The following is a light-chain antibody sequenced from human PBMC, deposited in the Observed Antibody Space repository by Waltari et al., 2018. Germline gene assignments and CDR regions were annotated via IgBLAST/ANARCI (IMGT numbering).Light chain of an antibody. Sequence: SYDLTQPPSVSVSPGQTASITCPGDKLGDTYACWYQQKPGQSPVLVTHQDSKRPSGIPERFSGSNSGNTATLTISGTQAMDEADYYCQAWDSSTVVFGGGTKLTVL. CDR2: QDS. J-gene: IGLJ2*01. CDR1: KLGDTY. CDR3: QAWDSSTVV. V-gene: IGLV3-1*01.